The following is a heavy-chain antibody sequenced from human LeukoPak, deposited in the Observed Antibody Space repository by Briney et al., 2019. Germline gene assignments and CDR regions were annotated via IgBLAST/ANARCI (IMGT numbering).Heavy chain of an antibody. V-gene: IGHV3-15*01. Sequence: KPGESLRLSCAGAGFTFSNAWMSWVSQAPGKSLEWGGRNKSKANGGTIDYPAPVKGRFTISRDDSNNMAFLQMNSLKPEYTALYYCVTGLVFDIWGQGTMVTVSS. CDR3: VTGLVFDI. CDR2: NKSKANGGTI. J-gene: IGHJ3*02. CDR1: GFTFSNAW.